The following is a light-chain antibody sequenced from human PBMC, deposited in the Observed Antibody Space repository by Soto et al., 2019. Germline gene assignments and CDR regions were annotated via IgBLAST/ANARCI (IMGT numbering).Light chain of an antibody. J-gene: IGKJ1*01. V-gene: IGKV1-5*01. CDR2: DAS. Sequence: DIQMTQSPSTLSASVGDRVTITCRASQSISDWLAWFQLKPGKAPKLLIYDASSLESGVPSRFSGSGSGTEFTLTINSLQADDFATYYCQQYNSYSAFGQGTKVDI. CDR3: QQYNSYSA. CDR1: QSISDW.